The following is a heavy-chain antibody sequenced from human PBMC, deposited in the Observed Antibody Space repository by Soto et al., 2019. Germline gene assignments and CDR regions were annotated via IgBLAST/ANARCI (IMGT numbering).Heavy chain of an antibody. V-gene: IGHV4-59*01. CDR3: ARGPRRYSGYDFNWFDP. CDR1: GGSISSYY. Sequence: QVQLQESGPGLVKPSETLSLACTVSGGSISSYYWSWIRQPPGKGLEWIGYIYYSGSTNYNPSLKSRVTVSVDTSKNQFSLKLSSVTAADTAVYYCARGPRRYSGYDFNWFDPWGQRTLVTVSS. CDR2: IYYSGST. J-gene: IGHJ5*02. D-gene: IGHD5-12*01.